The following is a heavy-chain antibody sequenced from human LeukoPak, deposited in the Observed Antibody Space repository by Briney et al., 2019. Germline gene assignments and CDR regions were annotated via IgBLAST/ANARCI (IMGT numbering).Heavy chain of an antibody. V-gene: IGHV3-66*01. CDR1: GFTFSSSY. D-gene: IGHD2-15*01. CDR2: IYSGGST. CDR3: ARDGMGYCSGGSCAHFDY. J-gene: IGHJ4*02. Sequence: GGSLRLSCAASGFTFSSSYMSWVRQAPGKGLEWVSVIYSGGSTYYADSVKGRFTISRDNSKNTLYLQMSSLRAEDTAVYYCARDGMGYCSGGSCAHFDYWGQGTLVTVSS.